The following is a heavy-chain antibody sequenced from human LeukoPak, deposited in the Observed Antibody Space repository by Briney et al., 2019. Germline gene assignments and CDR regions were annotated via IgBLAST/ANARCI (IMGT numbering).Heavy chain of an antibody. Sequence: GGALRLSCAASGFTFSSYSMNWVRQAPGKGLEWVSSISSSSSYIYYADSVKGRFTISRDNAKNSLYLKMNSLRAEDTAVYYCARDGLYYDILNGYKIPGDYWGQGTLVTVSS. CDR3: ARDGLYYDILNGYKIPGDY. CDR1: GFTFSSYS. V-gene: IGHV3-21*01. CDR2: ISSSSSYI. D-gene: IGHD3-9*01. J-gene: IGHJ4*02.